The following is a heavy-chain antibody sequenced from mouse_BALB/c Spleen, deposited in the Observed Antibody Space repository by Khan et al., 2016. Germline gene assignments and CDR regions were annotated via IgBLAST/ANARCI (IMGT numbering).Heavy chain of an antibody. Sequence: QVRLQQSGAELVRPGSSVKISCKASGYAFSSYWMNWVKQRPGQGLEWIGQIYPGDGDTNYNGKFKGKATLTADKSSSTAYRQLSSLTSEDSAVYFCARGVGPDYWGQGTTLTVSS. CDR3: ARGVGPDY. J-gene: IGHJ2*01. D-gene: IGHD4-1*01. CDR2: IYPGDGDT. CDR1: GYAFSSYW. V-gene: IGHV1-80*01.